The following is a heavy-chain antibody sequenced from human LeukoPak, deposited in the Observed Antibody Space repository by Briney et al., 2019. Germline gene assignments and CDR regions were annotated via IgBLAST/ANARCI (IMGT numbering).Heavy chain of an antibody. J-gene: IGHJ6*03. V-gene: IGHV4-59*12. Sequence: SETLSLTCTVSGDSINIYYWSWIRQPPGKGLECIGSIYYSGTTKYNPSLKSRVTISVDTPKNQFSLKLSSVTAADTAVYYCARGSYYMDVWGKGTTVTISS. CDR2: IYYSGTT. CDR1: GDSINIYY. CDR3: ARGSYYMDV.